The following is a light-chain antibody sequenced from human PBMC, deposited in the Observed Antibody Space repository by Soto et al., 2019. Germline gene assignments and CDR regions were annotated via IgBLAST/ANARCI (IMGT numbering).Light chain of an antibody. V-gene: IGLV2-14*01. CDR1: SSDIGAYRY. CDR3: SSYTSSATPVV. J-gene: IGLJ2*01. Sequence: QSALTQPASVSGSPGQSITISCTGTSSDIGAYRYVSWYQQHAGKAPKLMIFDVSNRPSGVSNRFSGSKSGNTASLTISGLQPEDEADYYCSSYTSSATPVVFGGGTKVTVL. CDR2: DVS.